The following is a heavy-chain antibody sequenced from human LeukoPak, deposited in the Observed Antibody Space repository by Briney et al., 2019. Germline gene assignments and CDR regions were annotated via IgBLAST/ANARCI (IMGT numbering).Heavy chain of an antibody. CDR1: DGSISSCWYC. D-gene: IGHD6-6*01. V-gene: IGHV4-30-2*01. Sequence: SEILSLTCAVSDGSISSCWYCWSWIRQPPGKGLEWIGYIYHRGSTYYNPSLKSRVTISVDRSKNQFSLKLSSVTAADTAVYYCAVSSSSSGRYYYYGMDVWGQGTTVTVSS. CDR2: IYHRGST. CDR3: AVSSSSSGRYYYYGMDV. J-gene: IGHJ6*02.